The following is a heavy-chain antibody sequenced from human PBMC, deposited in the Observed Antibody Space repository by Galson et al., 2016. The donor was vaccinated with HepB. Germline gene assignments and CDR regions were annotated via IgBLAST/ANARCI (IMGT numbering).Heavy chain of an antibody. CDR2: IDPTDSNT. CDR1: GYSFTSYW. V-gene: IGHV5-10-1*01. Sequence: QSGADVKKPGESLRLSCKASGYSFTSYWIHWVRQMPGKGLEWMGAIDPTDSNTNYSPSFQGHVTLSADKSVNTAYLQWSNLKASDTATYYCARAYNWDDEDSGLDVWGQGTSVTVSS. J-gene: IGHJ6*02. CDR3: ARAYNWDDEDSGLDV. D-gene: IGHD1-1*01.